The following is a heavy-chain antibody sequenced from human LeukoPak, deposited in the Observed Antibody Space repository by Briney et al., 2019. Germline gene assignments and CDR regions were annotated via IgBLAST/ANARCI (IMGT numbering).Heavy chain of an antibody. CDR1: GYTFTSYD. CDR2: MNPNSGNT. V-gene: IGHV1-8*03. J-gene: IGHJ4*02. CDR3: ARGAPLWFGELLYTPFDY. D-gene: IGHD3-10*01. Sequence: ASVKVSCKASGYTFTSYDINWVRQATGQGLEWMGWMNPNSGNTGYAQKFQGRVTITRNTSISTAYMELSSLRSEDTAVYYCARGAPLWFGELLYTPFDYWGQGTLVTVSS.